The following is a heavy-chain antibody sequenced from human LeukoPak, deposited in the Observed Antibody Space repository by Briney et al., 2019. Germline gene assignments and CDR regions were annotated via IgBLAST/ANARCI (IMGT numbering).Heavy chain of an antibody. CDR1: GGTFSSYA. CDR3: ARDLPQYYYDSSGYGAFDI. D-gene: IGHD3-22*01. J-gene: IGHJ3*02. CDR2: IIPIFGTA. Sequence: SVRVSCKASGGTFSSYAISWVRQAPGQGLEWTGGIIPIFGTANYAQKFQGRVTITADESTSTAYMELSSLRSEDTAVYYCARDLPQYYYDSSGYGAFDIWGQGTMVTVSS. V-gene: IGHV1-69*13.